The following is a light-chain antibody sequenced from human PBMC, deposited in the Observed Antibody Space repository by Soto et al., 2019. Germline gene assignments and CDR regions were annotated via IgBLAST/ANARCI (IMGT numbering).Light chain of an antibody. CDR2: GAS. CDR1: QSVRSNY. CDR3: QQYGSSRT. J-gene: IGKJ1*01. Sequence: EIVLTQSPGTLSLSPGERATLSCRASQSVRSNYLAWYQQKPGQAPRLLIYGASSTATGIPDRFSGSGSGAYSTLTISRLEAEDFAVYYCQQYGSSRTFGQGTKVEIK. V-gene: IGKV3-20*01.